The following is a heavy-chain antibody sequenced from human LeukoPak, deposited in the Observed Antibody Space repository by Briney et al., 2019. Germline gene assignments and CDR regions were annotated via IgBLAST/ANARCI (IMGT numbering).Heavy chain of an antibody. CDR1: GFTFSSYW. Sequence: GGSLRLSCAASGFTFSSYWMSWVRQAPGKGLEWVANIKQDGSEKYYVGSVKGRFTISRDNAKNSLYLQMNSLRAEDTAVYYCARVRWAGGYSYGLFDYWGQGTLVTVSS. V-gene: IGHV3-7*03. J-gene: IGHJ4*02. CDR3: ARVRWAGGYSYGLFDY. CDR2: IKQDGSEK. D-gene: IGHD5-18*01.